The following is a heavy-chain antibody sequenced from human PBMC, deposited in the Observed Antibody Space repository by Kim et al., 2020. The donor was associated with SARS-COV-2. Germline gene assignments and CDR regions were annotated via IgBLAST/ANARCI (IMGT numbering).Heavy chain of an antibody. CDR2: IKSKSGNP. CDR3: TRETPGVTKYYGMDV. D-gene: IGHD4-4*01. J-gene: IGHJ6*02. CDR1: GDTFSDFG. Sequence: ASVKVSCKASGDTFSDFGVNWVRQAPGQGLEWMGCIKSKSGNPTYAQGFTGRFVFSLDTSVSTAYLQIRSLKAEDTAVYFCTRETPGVTKYYGMDVWGPG. V-gene: IGHV7-4-1*02.